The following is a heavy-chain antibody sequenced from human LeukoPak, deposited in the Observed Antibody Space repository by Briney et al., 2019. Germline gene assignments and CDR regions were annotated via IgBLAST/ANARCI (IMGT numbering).Heavy chain of an antibody. D-gene: IGHD6-13*01. Sequence: ASVKGSCTASRYTFTSYYMHWLRQAPGQGLDWLGIINPPGGSTSYAQKFQGRVTMTSDTDTSTVYMELSILRSEDTAVYYCASVDTAAGTPFGHWGQGTLVTVSS. CDR1: RYTFTSYY. J-gene: IGHJ1*01. V-gene: IGHV1-46*01. CDR3: ASVDTAAGTPFGH. CDR2: INPPGGST.